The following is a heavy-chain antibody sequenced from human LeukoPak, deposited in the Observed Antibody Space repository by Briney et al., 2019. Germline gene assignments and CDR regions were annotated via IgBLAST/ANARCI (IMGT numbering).Heavy chain of an antibody. Sequence: ASVKVSCKASGYTFTTYGLSWVRQAPGQGLECVGWISAYDGNTNYAQKLQGRVTMNTDTSTSTAYMELRSLRSDDTAVYYCVREGGDSSGYYFLYWGLGTLVTVSS. CDR2: ISAYDGNT. CDR3: VREGGDSSGYYFLY. V-gene: IGHV1-18*01. J-gene: IGHJ4*02. CDR1: GYTFTTYG. D-gene: IGHD3-22*01.